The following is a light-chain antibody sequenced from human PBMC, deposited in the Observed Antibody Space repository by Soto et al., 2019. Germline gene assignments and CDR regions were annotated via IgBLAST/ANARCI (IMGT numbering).Light chain of an antibody. Sequence: DIELTQSPATLSASVGDRVTITCRASQSISSWLAWYPQKPGKAPKLLIYKASSLESGVPSRLSGSGSGTEFTLTISSMQPDDFATYYCQQYNSYPTFGQGTKVDI. CDR2: KAS. J-gene: IGKJ1*01. CDR3: QQYNSYPT. V-gene: IGKV1-5*03. CDR1: QSISSW.